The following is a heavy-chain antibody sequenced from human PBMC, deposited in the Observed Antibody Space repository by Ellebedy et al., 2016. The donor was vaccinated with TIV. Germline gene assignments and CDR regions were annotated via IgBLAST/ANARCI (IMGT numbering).Heavy chain of an antibody. CDR2: IKQDGSVQ. J-gene: IGHJ2*01. V-gene: IGHV3-7*03. CDR1: GFSFSNFW. D-gene: IGHD3-22*01. Sequence: PGGSLRLSCAAWGFSFSNFWMSWVRQAPGKGLEWVASIKQDGSVQFYVNSVRGRFTISRDNSKTSTYLQMNSLRAEDTAVYYCARDTEEYYDSSGYRDWYFDLWGRGTLVTVSS. CDR3: ARDTEEYYDSSGYRDWYFDL.